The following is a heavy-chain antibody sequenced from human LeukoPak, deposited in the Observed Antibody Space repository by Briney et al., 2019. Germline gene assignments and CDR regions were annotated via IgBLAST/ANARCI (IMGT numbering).Heavy chain of an antibody. J-gene: IGHJ4*02. V-gene: IGHV3-23*01. CDR1: GFTFSSYA. CDR3: ARFAKWELHIDY. D-gene: IGHD1-26*01. CDR2: ISGSGGST. Sequence: GGSLRLSCAASGFTFSSYAMSWARQAPGKGLEWVSAISGSGGSTYYADSVKGRFTISRDNSKNTLYLQMNSLRAEDTAVYYCARFAKWELHIDYWGQGTLVTVSS.